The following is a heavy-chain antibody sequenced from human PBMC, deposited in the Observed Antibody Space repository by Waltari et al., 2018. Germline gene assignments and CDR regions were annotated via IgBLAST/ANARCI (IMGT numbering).Heavy chain of an antibody. D-gene: IGHD2-2*01. V-gene: IGHV3-21*01. CDR3: ARGGIPAATRDYYYYYMDV. CDR2: ISSRSSYI. Sequence: EVQLVESGGGLVKPGGSLRLSCAASGFTSSSYIINWVRRAPGKGLEWVSSISSRSSYIYYADSVKGRFTISRDNAKNSLYLQMNSLRAEDTAVYYCARGGIPAATRDYYYYYMDVWGKGTTVTVSS. J-gene: IGHJ6*03. CDR1: GFTSSSYI.